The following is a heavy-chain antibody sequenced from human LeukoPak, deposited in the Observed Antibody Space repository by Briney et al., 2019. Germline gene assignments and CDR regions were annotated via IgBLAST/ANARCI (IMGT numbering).Heavy chain of an antibody. CDR2: ISGNNGKT. CDR1: GGTFSSYA. J-gene: IGHJ3*02. D-gene: IGHD3-10*01. CDR3: ARRWGSGIRGAFDI. V-gene: IGHV1-18*01. Sequence: ASVKVSCKASGGTFSSYAISWVRQAPGQGLEWMGWISGNNGKTNYAKKFQVRVTMTTDTSTSTTYMELRSLRSDDTAIYYCARRWGSGIRGAFDIWGQGTMVTVSP.